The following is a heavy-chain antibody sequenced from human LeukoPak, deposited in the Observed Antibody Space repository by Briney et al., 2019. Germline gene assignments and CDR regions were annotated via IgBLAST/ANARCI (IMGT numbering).Heavy chain of an antibody. Sequence: GGSLRLSCAASGFTFSDYYMSWVRQAPGKGLEWVAVISYDGSNKYYADSVKGRFTISRDNSKNTLYLQMNSLRAEDTAVYYCAREQQQSFDYWGQGTLVTVSS. CDR3: AREQQQSFDY. J-gene: IGHJ4*02. D-gene: IGHD6-13*01. CDR1: GFTFSDYY. V-gene: IGHV3-30-3*01. CDR2: ISYDGSNK.